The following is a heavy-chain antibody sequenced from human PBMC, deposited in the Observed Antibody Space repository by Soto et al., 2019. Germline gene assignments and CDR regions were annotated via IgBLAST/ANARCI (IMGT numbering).Heavy chain of an antibody. Sequence: EVQLVESGGGLVQPGRSLRLSCAASGFTFVNDAMHWVRQAPGKGLEWVAGLSGDSGSIGYVDSVKGRFTISTDNAKNSHYLQMNSLRAEDTALYYCAKGGATVTTWFDYWGQGTLVTVSS. CDR2: LSGDSGSI. CDR1: GFTFVNDA. D-gene: IGHD4-4*01. CDR3: AKGGATVTTWFDY. V-gene: IGHV3-9*01. J-gene: IGHJ4*02.